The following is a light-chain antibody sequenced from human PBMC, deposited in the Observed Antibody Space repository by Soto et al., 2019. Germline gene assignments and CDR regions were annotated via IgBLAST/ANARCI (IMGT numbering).Light chain of an antibody. Sequence: QSVLTQPPSASGSPGQSVAISCTGTSSGVGGYNYVSWYQQHPGKAPKLMIYEVNKRPSGVPDRFSGSKSGNTASLTVSGLKAEDEDDYYCSSYAGSSNVFGTGTKVTVL. CDR2: EVN. V-gene: IGLV2-8*01. CDR3: SSYAGSSNV. CDR1: SSGVGGYNY. J-gene: IGLJ1*01.